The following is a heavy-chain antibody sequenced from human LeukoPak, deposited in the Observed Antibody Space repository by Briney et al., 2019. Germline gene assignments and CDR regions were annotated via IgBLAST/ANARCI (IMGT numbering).Heavy chain of an antibody. D-gene: IGHD6-19*01. Sequence: GGSLRLSCAASGFTFNNYAMSWVRQAPGKLLEWFSAITGSGDDTYHADSVKGRFTISRDNSKNTLYLQMNSLRAEDTAVYYCAKGSRNSRPYYFDFWGQGTLVTVSS. J-gene: IGHJ4*02. CDR2: ITGSGDDT. CDR1: GFTFNNYA. CDR3: AKGSRNSRPYYFDF. V-gene: IGHV3-23*01.